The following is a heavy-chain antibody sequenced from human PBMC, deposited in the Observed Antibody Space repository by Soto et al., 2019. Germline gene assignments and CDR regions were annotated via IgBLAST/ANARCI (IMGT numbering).Heavy chain of an antibody. D-gene: IGHD6-6*01. Sequence: GGSLRLSCAASGFTFSSYSMDWVRQAPGKGLECVSYISSGGSTLYYADSVKGRFTVSRDNAKNSLYLQMNSLRAEDTAVYYCARGLGSSSAGYYYMDVWGKGTTGTVPS. V-gene: IGHV3-48*01. CDR1: GFTFSSYS. CDR3: ARGLGSSSAGYYYMDV. J-gene: IGHJ6*03. CDR2: ISSGGSTL.